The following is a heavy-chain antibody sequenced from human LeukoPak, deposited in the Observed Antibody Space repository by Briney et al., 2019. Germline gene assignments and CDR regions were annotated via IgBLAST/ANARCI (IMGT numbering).Heavy chain of an antibody. J-gene: IGHJ4*02. V-gene: IGHV3-33*06. Sequence: GGSLRLSCAASGFTFSSYGMHWVRQAPGKGLEWVAVIWYDGSNKYYADSVKGRFTISRDNSKNTLYLQRNSLRAEVTAVYYCAKDFSTVTTYYFDYWGQGTLVTVSS. D-gene: IGHD4-17*01. CDR2: IWYDGSNK. CDR3: AKDFSTVTTYYFDY. CDR1: GFTFSSYG.